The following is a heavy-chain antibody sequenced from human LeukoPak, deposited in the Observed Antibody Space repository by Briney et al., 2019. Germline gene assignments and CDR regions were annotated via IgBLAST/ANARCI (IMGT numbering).Heavy chain of an antibody. Sequence: SVKVSCKASGGTFSSYAISWVRQAPGQGLEWMGGIIPIFGTANYAQKFQGRVTITTDESTSTAYMELSSLRSEDTAVYYCARHGVPFSSGSYFDYWGQGTLVTVSS. D-gene: IGHD3-22*01. CDR2: IIPIFGTA. V-gene: IGHV1-69*05. CDR1: GGTFSSYA. J-gene: IGHJ4*02. CDR3: ARHGVPFSSGSYFDY.